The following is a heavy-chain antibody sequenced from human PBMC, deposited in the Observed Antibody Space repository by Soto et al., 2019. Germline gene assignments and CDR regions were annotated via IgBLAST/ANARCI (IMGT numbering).Heavy chain of an antibody. Sequence: QVQLQESGPGLVKPSQTLSLTCTVSGGSISSGGYYWSWIRQHPGKGLEWLGYIYYSGSTYYNPSLKSRVTISVDTSKNQFSLKLSSVTAADTAVYYCASDLAAAGPRVYYYYGMDVWGQGTTVTVSS. CDR1: GGSISSGGYY. CDR2: IYYSGST. D-gene: IGHD6-13*01. V-gene: IGHV4-31*03. CDR3: ASDLAAAGPRVYYYYGMDV. J-gene: IGHJ6*02.